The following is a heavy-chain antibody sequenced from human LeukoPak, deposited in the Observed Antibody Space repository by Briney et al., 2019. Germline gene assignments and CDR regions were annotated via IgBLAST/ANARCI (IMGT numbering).Heavy chain of an antibody. Sequence: PSETLSLTCAVSVGYISSYYWAWIRQSPGKGLEWIGNVFYSGSTNYNPSLKSRVTISIDTSKNHFSLKLTSVTAADTAVYFCASGTVSGVIAPHSFHYWGRGTLVTASS. CDR2: VFYSGST. J-gene: IGHJ4*01. D-gene: IGHD3-16*02. V-gene: IGHV4-59*01. CDR3: ASGTVSGVIAPHSFHY. CDR1: VGYISSYY.